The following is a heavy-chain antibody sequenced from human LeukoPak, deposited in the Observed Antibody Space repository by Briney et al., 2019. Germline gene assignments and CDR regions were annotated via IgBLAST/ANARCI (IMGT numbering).Heavy chain of an antibody. CDR1: GGSFSGYY. J-gene: IGHJ5*02. CDR3: ARLGYCSGGSCYPGWFDP. Sequence: SETLSLTXAVYGGSFSGYYWSWIRQPPGKGLEWIGEINHSGSTNYNPSLKSRVTISVDTSKNQFSLKLSSVTAADTAVYYCARLGYCSGGSCYPGWFDPWGQGTLVTVSS. CDR2: INHSGST. V-gene: IGHV4-34*01. D-gene: IGHD2-15*01.